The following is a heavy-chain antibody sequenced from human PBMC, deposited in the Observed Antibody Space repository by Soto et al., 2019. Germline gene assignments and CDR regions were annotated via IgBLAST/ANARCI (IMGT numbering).Heavy chain of an antibody. CDR3: ARGDYDVLTGHYPLDY. D-gene: IGHD3-9*01. V-gene: IGHV3-7*03. J-gene: IGHJ4*02. CDR1: GFTFTSYW. CDR2: IKQDGSDK. Sequence: GGSLRLSCAASGFTFTSYWLSWVRQAPGKGLEWVANIKQDGSDKYYVDSVKGRFTITRDNAENSLFLQTNSLSAEDTAVYFCARGDYDVLTGHYPLDYWGQGTLVTVSS.